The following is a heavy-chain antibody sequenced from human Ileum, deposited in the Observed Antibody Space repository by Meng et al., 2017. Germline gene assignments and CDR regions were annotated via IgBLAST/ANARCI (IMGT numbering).Heavy chain of an antibody. CDR3: AREATACDI. CDR1: GFTFSNYW. J-gene: IGHJ3*02. D-gene: IGHD1-26*01. CDR2: IKQDGNEE. Sequence: GESLKISCVASGFTFSNYWMTWVRQAPGKGLEWVATIKQDGNEEFYVDSVKGRFTVSRDNAKNSLFLQMNSLRAEDTAVYYCAREATACDIWGRGTMVTVPS. V-gene: IGHV3-7*01.